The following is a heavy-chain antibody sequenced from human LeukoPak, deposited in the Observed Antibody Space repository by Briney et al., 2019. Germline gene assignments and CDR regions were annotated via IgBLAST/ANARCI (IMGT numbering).Heavy chain of an antibody. CDR1: GFTFSSYS. J-gene: IGHJ4*02. CDR2: ISSSSSYI. V-gene: IGHV3-21*01. Sequence: GGSLRLSCAASGFTFSSYSMNWVRQAPGKGLEWVSSISSSSSYIYYADSVRGRFTISRDNAKNSLYLQMNSLRAEDTAVYYCARGVALGVDYWGQGTLVTVSS. CDR3: ARGVALGVDY.